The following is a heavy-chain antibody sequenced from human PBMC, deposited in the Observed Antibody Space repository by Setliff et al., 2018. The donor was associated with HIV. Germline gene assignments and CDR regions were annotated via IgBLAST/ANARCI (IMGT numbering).Heavy chain of an antibody. J-gene: IGHJ4*02. V-gene: IGHV4-39*07. CDR1: GDSMSSGSYF. CDR2: VYHSGGT. D-gene: IGHD3-22*01. Sequence: PSETLSLTCSVSGDSMSSGSYFWAWIRQSPGKGLEWIGNVYHSGGTDYNPSLKSRVTISVDTSKNQFSLRLSSVTAADTAVYYCAREYDSSGYGANFDYWGQGALVTVSS. CDR3: AREYDSSGYGANFDY.